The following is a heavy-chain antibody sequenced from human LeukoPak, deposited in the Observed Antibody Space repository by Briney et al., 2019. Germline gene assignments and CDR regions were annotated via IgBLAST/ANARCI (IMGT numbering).Heavy chain of an antibody. D-gene: IGHD4-17*01. V-gene: IGHV3-23*01. CDR2: VSGSGGST. CDR1: GFTFSSYA. Sequence: GGSLRLSCAASGFTFSSYAMSWVRRAPGKGLEWVSAVSGSGGSTYYADSVKGRFTISRDNSKNTLYLQMNSLRAEDTAVYYCARDSTVTSYYFDYWGQGTLVTVSS. CDR3: ARDSTVTSYYFDY. J-gene: IGHJ4*02.